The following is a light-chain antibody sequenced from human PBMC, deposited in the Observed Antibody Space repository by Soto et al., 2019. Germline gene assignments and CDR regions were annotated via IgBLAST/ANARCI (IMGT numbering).Light chain of an antibody. Sequence: DNVLTSAQHTLSISPEERASVYCRASQSVSGFLAWYQQKPGQSPRLLIYDASSRAAGIPARFSGSGSGTDFTLPISSLEPEDFAVYYCQQRRNGTPITFGQGTRLEIK. CDR1: QSVSGF. V-gene: IGKV3-11*01. CDR3: QQRRNGTPIT. CDR2: DAS. J-gene: IGKJ5*01.